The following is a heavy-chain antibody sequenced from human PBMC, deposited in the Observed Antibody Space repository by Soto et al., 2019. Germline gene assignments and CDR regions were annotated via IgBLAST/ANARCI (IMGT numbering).Heavy chain of an antibody. CDR2: IYSGGST. CDR1: GFTVSTKY. J-gene: IGHJ6*03. V-gene: IGHV3-53*04. CDR3: ARATAASSSWNYYYYMDV. Sequence: PGGSLRLSCAASGFTVSTKYMSWVRQAPGKGLEWVSVIYSGGSTFYADSVRGRFTISRHNSKNTLYLQMNSLRAEDTAVYYCARATAASSSWNYYYYMDVWGKGTTVTVSS. D-gene: IGHD6-13*01.